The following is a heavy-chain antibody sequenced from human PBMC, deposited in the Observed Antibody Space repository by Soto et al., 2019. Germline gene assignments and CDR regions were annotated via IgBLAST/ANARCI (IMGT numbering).Heavy chain of an antibody. CDR3: AHEDSSGYYGPGDY. V-gene: IGHV3-23*01. D-gene: IGHD3-22*01. Sequence: PGRSLRLSCAASGFTFSSYAMSWVRQAPGKGLEWVSAISGSGGSTYYADSVKGRFTISRDNSKNTLYLQMNSLRAEDTAVYYCAHEDSSGYYGPGDYWGQGTLVTVSS. CDR1: GFTFSSYA. J-gene: IGHJ4*02. CDR2: ISGSGGST.